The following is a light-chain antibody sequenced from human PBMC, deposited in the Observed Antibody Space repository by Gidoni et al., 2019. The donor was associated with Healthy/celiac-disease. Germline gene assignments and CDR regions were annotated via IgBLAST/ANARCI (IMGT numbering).Light chain of an antibody. V-gene: IGKV1-17*01. CDR1: QGSRIE. CDR2: AAS. J-gene: IGKJ1*01. CDR3: LQHNSYPWT. Sequence: IQMTQSPSSLSASVGDRVTITCRTRQGSRIELVLYQQKPGKAPKRLIYAASSLQSGVPSRFSGSGSGTEFTLTISSLQPEDFATYYCLQHNSYPWTFGQGTKVDIK.